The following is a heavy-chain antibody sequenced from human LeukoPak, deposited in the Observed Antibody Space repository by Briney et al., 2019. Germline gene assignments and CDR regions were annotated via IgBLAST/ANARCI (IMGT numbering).Heavy chain of an antibody. V-gene: IGHV3-7*03. CDR2: INHNGNVN. CDR3: ARGGGLDV. CDR1: GFTFSSYW. J-gene: IGHJ6*02. Sequence: GGSLRLSCAASGFTFSSYWMNWARQAPGKGLEWVASINHNGNVNYYVDSVKGRFTISRDNAKNSLYRQMSNLRAEDTAVYFCARGGGLDVWGQGATVTVSS. D-gene: IGHD3-16*01.